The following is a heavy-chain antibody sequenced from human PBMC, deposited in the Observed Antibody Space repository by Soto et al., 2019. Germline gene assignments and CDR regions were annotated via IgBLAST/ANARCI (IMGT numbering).Heavy chain of an antibody. CDR2: SIPLFGIT. J-gene: IGHJ4*02. CDR1: GGTFSSHG. CDR3: ASDRGYGLIN. D-gene: IGHD2-15*01. V-gene: IGHV1-69*12. Sequence: QVQLVQSGAEVKKPGSSVKVSCKASGGTFSSHGFNWVRQAPGQGLEWIGGSIPLFGITNHTQKFQDRITITAHASTTTAYMELRGLRSDDTAVYYCASDRGYGLINWGQGTLITVSS.